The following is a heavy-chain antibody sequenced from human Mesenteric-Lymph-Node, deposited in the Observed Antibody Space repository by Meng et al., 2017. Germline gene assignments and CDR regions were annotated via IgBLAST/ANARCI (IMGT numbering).Heavy chain of an antibody. CDR2: ISGSGDAT. V-gene: IGHV3-23*01. CDR3: AKDLPEHYDSSGYTDY. Sequence: GGSLRLSCAASGFIFSSYAMSWVRQAPGKGLEWVSAISGSGDATPYADSVKGRFTISRDNSKNTLYLQMNSLRAEDTAVYYCAKDLPEHYDSSGYTDYWGQGTLVTVSS. J-gene: IGHJ4*02. D-gene: IGHD3-22*01. CDR1: GFIFSSYA.